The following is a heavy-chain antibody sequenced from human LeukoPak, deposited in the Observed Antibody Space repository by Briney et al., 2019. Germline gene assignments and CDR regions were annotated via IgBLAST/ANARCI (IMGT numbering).Heavy chain of an antibody. CDR2: INPSGGST. Sequence: ASVKVSCKASGYTFTSYYMHWVRQAPGQGLEWMGIINPSGGSTSYAQKFQGRVTMTRDTSTSTVYMELSGLRSEDTAVYYCARDREDGWYDYYGMDVWGQGTTVTVSS. D-gene: IGHD6-19*01. CDR3: ARDREDGWYDYYGMDV. J-gene: IGHJ6*02. V-gene: IGHV1-46*01. CDR1: GYTFTSYY.